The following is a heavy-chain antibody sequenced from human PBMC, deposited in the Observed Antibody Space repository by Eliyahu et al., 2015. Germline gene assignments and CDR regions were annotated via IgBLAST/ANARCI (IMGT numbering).Heavy chain of an antibody. CDR3: AREIRGPIDY. J-gene: IGHJ4*02. Sequence: QVQLQESGPGLVKPSQXLSLTXTXSXGSISSGGXYWSWIRQHPGKGLEWIGYIYYSGXXYYNPSLKSRVTISVDTSKNQFSLKLSSVTAADTAVYYCAREIRGPIDYWGQGTLVTVSS. D-gene: IGHD3-10*01. V-gene: IGHV4-31*03. CDR2: IYYSGXX. CDR1: XGSISSGGXY.